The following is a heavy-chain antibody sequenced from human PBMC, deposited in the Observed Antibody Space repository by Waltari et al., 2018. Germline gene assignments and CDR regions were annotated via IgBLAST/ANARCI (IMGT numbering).Heavy chain of an antibody. Sequence: QVQLVQAGAEVKQPGSSVKVSCKASGGTFSTYANVWRRQAPGQGLEWMGGIIPILGIANYAQKFQGRVTITADKSTSTAYMELSSLRSEDTAVYYCARDLGIRGFDIWGQGTMVTVSS. D-gene: IGHD7-27*01. V-gene: IGHV1-69*10. J-gene: IGHJ3*02. CDR2: IIPILGIA. CDR1: GGTFSTYA. CDR3: ARDLGIRGFDI.